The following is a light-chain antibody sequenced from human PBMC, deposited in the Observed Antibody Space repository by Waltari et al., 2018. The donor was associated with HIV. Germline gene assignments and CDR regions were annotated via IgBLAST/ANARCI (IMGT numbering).Light chain of an antibody. CDR3: QQYNSYPCT. J-gene: IGKJ2*02. CDR2: KAS. V-gene: IGKV1-5*03. CDR1: QSISSW. Sequence: DIQMTPSPSTLSASVGARVTITCRASQSISSWLAWYQQKPGKAPKLLIYKASTLESGVPSRFSGSGSGTEFTLTISSLQPDDFATYYCQQYNSYPCTFGQGTKLEIK.